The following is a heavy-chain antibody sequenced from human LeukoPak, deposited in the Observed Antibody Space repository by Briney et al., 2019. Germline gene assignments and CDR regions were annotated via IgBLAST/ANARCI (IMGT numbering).Heavy chain of an antibody. D-gene: IGHD4-17*01. J-gene: IGHJ4*02. V-gene: IGHV3-23*01. Sequence: GGSLRLSCEPSGLTFSRYAMNWVRQAPGEGLEWVSAIIGSGGSTYYADSVGGRLTISRDNSKHTLYVQMNSVRAEDTAEYYCAKGSSLRRGPTVEFYFESWGQGALVTVSS. CDR2: IIGSGGST. CDR3: AKGSSLRRGPTVEFYFES. CDR1: GLTFSRYA.